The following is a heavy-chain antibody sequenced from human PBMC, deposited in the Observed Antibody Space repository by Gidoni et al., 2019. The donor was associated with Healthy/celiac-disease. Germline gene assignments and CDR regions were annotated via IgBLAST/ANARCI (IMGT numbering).Heavy chain of an antibody. Sequence: QVQLPESGPGLVKPSETLSLTCTVSGGSISSYYWSWIRQPPGKGLEWIGYIYYSGSTNYNPSLKSRVTISVDTSKNQFSLKLSSVTAADTAVYYCARDYYDSSGRPIYGMDVWGQGTTVTVSS. CDR1: GGSISSYY. J-gene: IGHJ6*02. V-gene: IGHV4-59*01. CDR3: ARDYYDSSGRPIYGMDV. D-gene: IGHD3-22*01. CDR2: IYYSGST.